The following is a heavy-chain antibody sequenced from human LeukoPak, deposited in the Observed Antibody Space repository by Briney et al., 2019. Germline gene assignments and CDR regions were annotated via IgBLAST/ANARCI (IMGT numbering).Heavy chain of an antibody. CDR2: IYYSGST. D-gene: IGHD3-22*01. Sequence: SETLSLTCTVSGGSISSSSYYWGWIRQPPGKGLEWIGSIYYSGSTYYNPSLKSRVTISVDTSKNQFSLKLSSVTAADTAVYYCARVHDKLYYYDSSGYPTFDYWGQGTLVTVSS. CDR1: GGSISSSSYY. V-gene: IGHV4-39*07. CDR3: ARVHDKLYYYDSSGYPTFDY. J-gene: IGHJ4*02.